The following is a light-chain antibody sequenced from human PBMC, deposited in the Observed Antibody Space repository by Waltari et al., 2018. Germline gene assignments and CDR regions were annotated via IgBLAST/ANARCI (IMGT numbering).Light chain of an antibody. J-gene: IGKJ4*01. Sequence: VMTQSPSALSVSPGERVTLSCKASHHINNNLAWYQQKFGQTPRLLIYVTSTRATGIPARFSGRGSGTEFTLNISSLQSEDCAVYYCKQYNRWPPLTFGGGTKVEIK. V-gene: IGKV3-15*01. CDR3: KQYNRWPPLT. CDR2: VTS. CDR1: HHINNN.